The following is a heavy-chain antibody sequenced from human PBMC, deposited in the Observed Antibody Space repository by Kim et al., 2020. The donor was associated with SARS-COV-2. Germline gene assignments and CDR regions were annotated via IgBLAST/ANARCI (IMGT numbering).Heavy chain of an antibody. CDR3: ARPEYGSGSKDAFDI. J-gene: IGHJ3*02. CDR1: GGSISSSSYY. Sequence: SETLSLTCTVSGGSISSSSYYWGWIRQPPGKGLEWIGSIYYSGSTYYNPSLKSRVTISVDTSKNQFSLKLSSVTAADTAVYYCARPEYGSGSKDAFDIWGQGTMVTVSS. CDR2: IYYSGST. D-gene: IGHD3-10*01. V-gene: IGHV4-39*01.